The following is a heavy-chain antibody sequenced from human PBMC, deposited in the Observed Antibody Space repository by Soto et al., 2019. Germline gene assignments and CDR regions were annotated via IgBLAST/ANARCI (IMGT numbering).Heavy chain of an antibody. CDR3: ARGYYYDSSGYYKHGMDV. J-gene: IGHJ6*02. CDR1: GFTFSDHY. Sequence: GGSLRLSCAASGFTFSDHYMDWVRQAPGKGLEWVGRTRNKANSYTTEYAASVKGRFTISRDDSKNSLYLQMNSLKTEDTAVYYCARGYYYDSSGYYKHGMDVWGQGTTVTVSS. D-gene: IGHD3-22*01. V-gene: IGHV3-72*01. CDR2: TRNKANSYTT.